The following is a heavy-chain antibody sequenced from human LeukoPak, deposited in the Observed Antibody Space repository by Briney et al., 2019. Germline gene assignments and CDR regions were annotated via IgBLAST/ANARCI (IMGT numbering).Heavy chain of an antibody. Sequence: PSETLSLTCTVSGYSISSGFYWGWIRQPPGKGLEWIGSIHHSGSTYYKSSLKSRVTISVDTSKNQFSLKLSSVTAADTAVYYCARGGAAVHYWGQGTLVTVSS. J-gene: IGHJ4*02. V-gene: IGHV4-38-2*02. CDR2: IHHSGST. CDR3: ARGGAAVHY. D-gene: IGHD6-13*01. CDR1: GYSISSGFY.